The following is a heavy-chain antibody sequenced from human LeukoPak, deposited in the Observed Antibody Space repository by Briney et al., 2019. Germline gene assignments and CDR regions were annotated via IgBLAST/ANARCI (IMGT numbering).Heavy chain of an antibody. Sequence: PGGSLRLSCAASGFTFTTYAMPWVRQAPGKGLEWVSAISGSGGSTYYADSVKGRFTISRDNSKNTLYLQMKSLRAEDTALYYCAKDLSYGMDVWGQGTTVTISS. J-gene: IGHJ6*02. D-gene: IGHD3-9*01. CDR2: ISGSGGST. CDR1: GFTFTTYA. V-gene: IGHV3-23*01. CDR3: AKDLSYGMDV.